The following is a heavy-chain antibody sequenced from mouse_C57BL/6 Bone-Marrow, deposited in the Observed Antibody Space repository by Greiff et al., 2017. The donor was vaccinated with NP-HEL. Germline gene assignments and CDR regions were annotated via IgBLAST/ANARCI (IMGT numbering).Heavy chain of an antibody. CDR1: GYTFTDYY. CDR2: INPYNGGT. CDR3: AREGPFAY. J-gene: IGHJ3*01. V-gene: IGHV1-19*01. Sequence: VQLKESGPVLVKPGASVKMSCKASGYTFTDYYMNWVKQSHGKSLEWIGVINPYNGGTSYNQKFKGKATLTVDKSSSTAYMELNSLTSEDSAVYYCAREGPFAYWGQGTLVTVSA.